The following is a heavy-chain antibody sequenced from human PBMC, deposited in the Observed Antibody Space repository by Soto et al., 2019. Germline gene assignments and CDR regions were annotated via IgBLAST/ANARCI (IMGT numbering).Heavy chain of an antibody. CDR3: ARATLPLDF. CDR2: INSDGSVT. J-gene: IGHJ6*04. V-gene: IGHV3-74*01. CDR1: GFTFTNYW. Sequence: GGSLRLSCAVSGFTFTNYWMHWVRQAPGQGLVWVSRINSDGSVTNYADSVKGRFTTSRDNAKNTLYLQVNSLRAEDTAVYYGARATLPLDFWGKGTTVTVSS.